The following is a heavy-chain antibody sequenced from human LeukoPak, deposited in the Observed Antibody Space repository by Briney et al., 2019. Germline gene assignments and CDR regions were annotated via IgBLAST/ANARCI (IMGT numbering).Heavy chain of an antibody. D-gene: IGHD6-13*01. CDR1: GGSTSNYY. Sequence: SETLSLTCIVSGGSTSNYYWSWIRQPAGKGLEWIGRIYATGSTNYNPSLKSRVTMSVDTSKNQFSLKLSSVTAADTAVYYCASYISTPGRRNLDCWGQGTLVTVSS. V-gene: IGHV4-4*07. CDR2: IYATGST. J-gene: IGHJ4*02. CDR3: ASYISTPGRRNLDC.